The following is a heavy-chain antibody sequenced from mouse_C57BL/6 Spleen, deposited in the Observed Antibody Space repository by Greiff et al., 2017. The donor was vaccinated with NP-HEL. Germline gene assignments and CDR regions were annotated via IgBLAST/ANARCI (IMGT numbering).Heavy chain of an antibody. V-gene: IGHV1-26*01. CDR1: GYTFTDYY. CDR3: ARLGYYGSSLYYAMDY. D-gene: IGHD1-1*01. J-gene: IGHJ4*01. CDR2: INPNNGGT. Sequence: VQLQQSGPELVKPGASVKISCKASGYTFTDYYMNWVKQSHGKSLEWIGDINPNNGGTSYNQKFKGKATLTVDKSSSTAYMELRSLTSEDSAVYYCARLGYYGSSLYYAMDYWGQGTSVTVSS.